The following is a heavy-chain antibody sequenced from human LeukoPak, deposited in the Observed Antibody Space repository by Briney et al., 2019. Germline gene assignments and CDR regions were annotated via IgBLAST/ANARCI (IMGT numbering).Heavy chain of an antibody. CDR1: GFTFSNAW. D-gene: IGHD3-10*01. V-gene: IGHV3-15*01. J-gene: IGHJ6*03. CDR2: IKSKTDGGTA. Sequence: GGSLRLSCAASGFTFSNAWMSWVRQAPGKGLEWVGRIKSKTDGGTADYAAPVKGRFTISRDDSKNTLYLQMNSLKTEDTAVYYCTTSSWYYYMDVWGKGTTVTVSS. CDR3: TTSSWYYYMDV.